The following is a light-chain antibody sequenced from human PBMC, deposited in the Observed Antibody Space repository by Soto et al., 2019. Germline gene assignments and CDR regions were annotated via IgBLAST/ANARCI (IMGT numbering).Light chain of an antibody. CDR1: SSDVGDYNY. Sequence: QSTLTQPRSVYVSPGQSVTISLTGTSSDVGDYNYVSWYQQYPGKAPKLMIYDVTKRPSGVPDRFSGSKSGNTASLTISGLQAEDEADYYCCSYAGSYSHYVFGTGTKVTVL. CDR3: CSYAGSYSHYV. J-gene: IGLJ1*01. CDR2: DVT. V-gene: IGLV2-11*01.